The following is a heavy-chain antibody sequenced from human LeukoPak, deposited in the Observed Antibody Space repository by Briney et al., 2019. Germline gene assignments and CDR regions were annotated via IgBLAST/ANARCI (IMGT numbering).Heavy chain of an antibody. CDR3: AKRGGLPPLDYYYYYMDV. J-gene: IGHJ6*03. D-gene: IGHD2-21*02. V-gene: IGHV3-23*01. Sequence: GGSPRLSCAVSGFTFSSFAMSWVRQAPGKGLEWVSAISGSGGSTYYADSVKGRLTISRDNSKNTLYLQMNSLRAEDTAVYYCAKRGGLPPLDYYYYYMDVWGKGTTVTVSS. CDR1: GFTFSSFA. CDR2: ISGSGGST.